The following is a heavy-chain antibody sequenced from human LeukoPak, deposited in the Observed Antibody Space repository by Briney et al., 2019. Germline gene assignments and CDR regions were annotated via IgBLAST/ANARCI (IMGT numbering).Heavy chain of an antibody. D-gene: IGHD5-18*01. CDR3: ARDGYSYETYGMDV. Sequence: GGSLRLSCAASGFTFSSYSMNWVRQAPGKGLEWVSSISSSSSYIYYADSVKGRFTISRDNAKNSLYLQMNSLRAEDTAVYYCARDGYSYETYGMDVWGQGTMVTVSS. CDR1: GFTFSSYS. J-gene: IGHJ6*02. CDR2: ISSSSSYI. V-gene: IGHV3-21*01.